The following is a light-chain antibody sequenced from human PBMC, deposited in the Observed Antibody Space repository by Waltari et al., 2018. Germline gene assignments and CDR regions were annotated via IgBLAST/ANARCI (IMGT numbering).Light chain of an antibody. CDR3: LRYYDGVQPKAV. V-gene: IGLV7-43*01. J-gene: IGLJ2*01. CDR2: SAT. CDR1: TATVTNDFY. Sequence: QTVVTQEPSLTVSPGGTVTLTCSSNTATVTNDFYPMWFQQKPGQAPRALLYSATNKHAWTPARFPGSLLGGKTALTLSGAQPEDEADDYGLRYYDGVQPKAVFGGGTKLTVL.